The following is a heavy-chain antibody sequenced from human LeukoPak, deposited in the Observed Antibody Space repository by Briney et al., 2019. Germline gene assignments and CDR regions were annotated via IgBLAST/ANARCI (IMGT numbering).Heavy chain of an antibody. Sequence: GGSLRLSCAASGFTFSSYTMNWVRQAPGRGLEWVSSISSSSGYMYYADSVKGRFTISRDNAKNSLYLQMNSLRAEDTAVYYCARDHYDTPTGYWGQGTLVTVSS. J-gene: IGHJ4*02. CDR2: ISSSSGYM. V-gene: IGHV3-21*01. CDR1: GFTFSSYT. D-gene: IGHD3-22*01. CDR3: ARDHYDTPTGY.